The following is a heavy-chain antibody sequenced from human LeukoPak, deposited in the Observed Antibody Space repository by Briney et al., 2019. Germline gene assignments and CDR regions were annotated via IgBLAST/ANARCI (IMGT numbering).Heavy chain of an antibody. V-gene: IGHV3-9*01. CDR3: VKGDWLDN. D-gene: IGHD1-26*01. Sequence: PGGSLRLSCSASGFIFENFGMHWVRQAPGKGLEWVSGINWNSGNIIYADSAKGRFTIPRDNAKKSIYLQMNSLRIEDTALYYCVKGDWLDNWGQGTLVTVSS. CDR2: INWNSGNI. J-gene: IGHJ5*02. CDR1: GFIFENFG.